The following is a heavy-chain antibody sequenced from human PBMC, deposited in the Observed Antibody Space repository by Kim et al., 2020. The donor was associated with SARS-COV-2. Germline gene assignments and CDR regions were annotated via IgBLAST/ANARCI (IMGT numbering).Heavy chain of an antibody. J-gene: IGHJ4*02. CDR1: GFTFSSYS. Sequence: GGSLRLSCAASGFTFSSYSMNWVRQAPGKGLEWISAISSSRSYIYYADSVKGRFTISRDNARATLYLQMNSLRAEDTAVYYCARVLNSGWSYVDYLGQVT. D-gene: IGHD6-19*01. CDR2: ISSSRSYI. CDR3: ARVLNSGWSYVDY. V-gene: IGHV3-21*04.